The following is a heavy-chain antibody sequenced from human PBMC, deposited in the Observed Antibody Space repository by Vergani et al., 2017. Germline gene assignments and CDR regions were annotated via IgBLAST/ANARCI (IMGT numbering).Heavy chain of an antibody. Sequence: QLQLQESGPGLVKPSATLSLTCSVSGASIRSSNYYWGWIRQPPGEGLEWIASISYSGRTYYTPSLKSRVTISVDTSKTQFSLKLGSVTAADTAVYFCARHSTVEWLVKLGWIDPWGQGILVTVSS. D-gene: IGHD6-19*01. CDR1: GASIRSSNYY. CDR2: ISYSGRT. CDR3: ARHSTVEWLVKLGWIDP. V-gene: IGHV4-39*01. J-gene: IGHJ5*02.